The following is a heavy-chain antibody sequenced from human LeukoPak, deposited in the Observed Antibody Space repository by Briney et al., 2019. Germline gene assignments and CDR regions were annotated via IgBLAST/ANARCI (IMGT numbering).Heavy chain of an antibody. Sequence: GGSLRLSCAASGFTVSSNYMSWVRQAPGKGLEWASAISGSGGSTYYADSVKGRFTISRDNSKNTLYLQMNSLRAEDTAVYYCANLYSYGEFDYWGQGTPVTVSS. D-gene: IGHD5-18*01. CDR2: ISGSGGST. CDR3: ANLYSYGEFDY. J-gene: IGHJ4*02. CDR1: GFTVSSNY. V-gene: IGHV3-23*01.